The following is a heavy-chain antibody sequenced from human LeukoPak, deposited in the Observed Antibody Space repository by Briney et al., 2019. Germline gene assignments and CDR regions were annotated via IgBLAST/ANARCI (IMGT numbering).Heavy chain of an antibody. CDR1: GYTFTSYG. Sequence: ASVKVSCKASGYTFTSYGISWVRQAPGQGLEWMGGIIPIFGTANYAQKFQGRVTITADESTSTAYMELSSLRSEDTAVYYCARGASDPVWFDPWGQGTLVTVSS. CDR2: IIPIFGTA. CDR3: ARGASDPVWFDP. J-gene: IGHJ5*02. V-gene: IGHV1-69*13.